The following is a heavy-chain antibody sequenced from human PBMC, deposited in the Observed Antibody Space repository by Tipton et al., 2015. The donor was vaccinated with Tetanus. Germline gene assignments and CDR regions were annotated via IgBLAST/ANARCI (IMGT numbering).Heavy chain of an antibody. CDR1: GDSISSFY. CDR3: ARGTGDY. J-gene: IGHJ4*02. V-gene: IGHV4-59*01. CDR2: IYYSGST. D-gene: IGHD1-14*01. Sequence: GLVKPSETLSLSCSVSGDSISSFYWSWIRQPPGKGLEWIGYIYYSGSTNYNPSLKSRVTISVDTSKNQFSLKLSSVTAADTAVYYCARGTGDYWGQGTLVTVSS.